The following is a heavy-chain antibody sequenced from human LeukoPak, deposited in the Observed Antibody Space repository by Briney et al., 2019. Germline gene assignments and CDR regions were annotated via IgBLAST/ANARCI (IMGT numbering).Heavy chain of an antibody. V-gene: IGHV4-59*08. CDR1: GSISSYY. CDR3: AGVRSTVGWRSFDY. D-gene: IGHD4-23*01. CDR2: NYYTGSP. Sequence: SETLSLTCTVSGSISSYYWSWIRQPPGKGVEWIGHNYYTGSPNYNPSLKRRVTISVDTPKIQCYLKLSSVTAADTAVYYCAGVRSTVGWRSFDYWGQGTLVTVSS. J-gene: IGHJ4*02.